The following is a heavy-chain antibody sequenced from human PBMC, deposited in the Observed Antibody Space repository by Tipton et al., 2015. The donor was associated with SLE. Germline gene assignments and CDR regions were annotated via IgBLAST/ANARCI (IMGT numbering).Heavy chain of an antibody. D-gene: IGHD2-21*02. CDR1: GGSVSSSSKY. CDR3: ARGSGVTDFDY. V-gene: IGHV4-39*07. CDR2: IYYTGTTT. J-gene: IGHJ4*02. Sequence: TLSLTCTVSGGSVSSSSKYWAWIRQPPGKGLEWIGSIYYTGTTTYYNSFLKSRVTMSVDTSKNQFSLKLTSVTAADTAVYYCARGSGVTDFDYWGQGALVTVSS.